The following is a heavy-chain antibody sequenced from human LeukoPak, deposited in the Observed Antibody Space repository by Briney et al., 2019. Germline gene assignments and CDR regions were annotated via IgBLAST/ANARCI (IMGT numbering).Heavy chain of an antibody. CDR3: AATGGYSYGWEHYFDY. D-gene: IGHD5-18*01. J-gene: IGHJ4*02. CDR2: IIPIFGTA. V-gene: IGHV1-69*05. CDR1: GGTFSSYA. Sequence: ASVKVSCKASGGTFSSYAISWVRQAPGQGLEWMGGIIPIFGTANYAQKFQGRVTITTDESTSTAYMELSSLRSEDTAVYYCAATGGYSYGWEHYFDYWGQGTLVTVSS.